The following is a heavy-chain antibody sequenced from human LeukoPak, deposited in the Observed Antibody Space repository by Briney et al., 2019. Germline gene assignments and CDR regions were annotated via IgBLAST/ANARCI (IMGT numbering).Heavy chain of an antibody. Sequence: QXLEWMGWINPNSGGTNYAQKFQGRVTMTRDTSISTAYMELSRLRSDDTAVYYCAVVPAGPIDYWGQGTLVTVSS. V-gene: IGHV1-2*02. CDR3: AVVPAGPIDY. CDR2: INPNSGGT. J-gene: IGHJ4*02. D-gene: IGHD2-2*01.